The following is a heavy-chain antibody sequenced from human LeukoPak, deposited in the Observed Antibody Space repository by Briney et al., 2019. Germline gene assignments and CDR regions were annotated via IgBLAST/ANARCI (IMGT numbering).Heavy chain of an antibody. V-gene: IGHV1-18*01. CDR1: GYTFTSYG. J-gene: IGHJ3*02. CDR3: ARDLSGWYYLFDI. CDR2: ISVYNGNT. D-gene: IGHD6-19*01. Sequence: GASVKVSCKASGYTFTSYGLTWVRQAPGQGLEWMGWISVYNGNTNYAQNLQGRVTMTTDTSTSTAYMELRSLRSDDTAVYYCARDLSGWYYLFDIWGQGTMVTVSS.